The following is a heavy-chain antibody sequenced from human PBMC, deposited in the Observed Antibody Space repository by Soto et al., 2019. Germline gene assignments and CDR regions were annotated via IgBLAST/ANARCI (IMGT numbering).Heavy chain of an antibody. V-gene: IGHV1-3*01. Sequence: GASVKVSCKASGYTFTSYAMHWVRQAPGQRLEWMGWINAGNGNTKYSQKFQGRVTITRDTSASTAYMELSSLRSEDTAVYYCATSSGWQLAFDIWGQGTMVTVSS. CDR3: ATSSGWQLAFDI. D-gene: IGHD6-19*01. CDR2: INAGNGNT. J-gene: IGHJ3*02. CDR1: GYTFTSYA.